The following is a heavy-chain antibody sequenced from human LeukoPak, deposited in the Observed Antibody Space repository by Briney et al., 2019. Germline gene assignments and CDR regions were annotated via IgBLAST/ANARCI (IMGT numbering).Heavy chain of an antibody. Sequence: KPSETLSLTCTVSGGSISSSSSYWGWIRQPPGKGLEWIGTIFYSGSTYYNPSLRSRVTMSVDTSKNQFSLRLSSVTAADTAVYYCARQGYISGQGFRNNWFDPWGQGSLVTVSS. D-gene: IGHD6-19*01. J-gene: IGHJ5*02. CDR1: GGSISSSSSY. CDR2: IFYSGST. CDR3: ARQGYISGQGFRNNWFDP. V-gene: IGHV4-39*01.